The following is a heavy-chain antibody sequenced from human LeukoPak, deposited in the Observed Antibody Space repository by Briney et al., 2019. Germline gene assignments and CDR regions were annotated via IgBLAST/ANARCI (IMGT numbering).Heavy chain of an antibody. J-gene: IGHJ4*02. CDR3: AREDRYSSSWYGSFDY. CDR1: GFTVSSNY. D-gene: IGHD6-13*01. Sequence: GGSLRLSCAASGFTVSSNYMSWVRQAPGKGLEWVSVIYSGGSTYYADSVKGRFTISRHNSKNTLYLQMNSPRAEDTAVYYCAREDRYSSSWYGSFDYWGQGTLVTVSS. V-gene: IGHV3-53*04. CDR2: IYSGGST.